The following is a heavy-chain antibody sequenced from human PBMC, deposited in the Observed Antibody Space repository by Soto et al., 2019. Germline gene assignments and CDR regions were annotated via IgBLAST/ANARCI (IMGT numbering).Heavy chain of an antibody. D-gene: IGHD3-22*01. Sequence: TRNPALTCTVARDSISRSSYYWGWIRQHPGKGLEWIGSIYYSGSTYYNPSLKSRVTISVDTSKNQFSLKLSSVTAADTSVYYCASQCSSSYYDDPAITGQGTLALDS. CDR2: IYYSGST. V-gene: IGHV4-39*01. J-gene: IGHJ5*01. CDR1: RDSISRSSYY. CDR3: ASQCSSSYYDDPAITGQGTLALDS.